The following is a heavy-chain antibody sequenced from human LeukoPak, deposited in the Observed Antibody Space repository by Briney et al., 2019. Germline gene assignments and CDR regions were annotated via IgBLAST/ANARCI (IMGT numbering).Heavy chain of an antibody. J-gene: IGHJ4*02. CDR1: GYTFTSYG. CDR3: ARMGYCSSTSCYQGYFDY. CDR2: ISAYNGNT. D-gene: IGHD2-2*01. V-gene: IGHV1-18*01. Sequence: GASVKVSCKASGYTFTSYGISWVRQAPGQGLEWMGWISAYNGNTNYAQKLQGRVTMTTDTSTSTAYMELRSLRSDDTAVYYCARMGYCSSTSCYQGYFDYWGQGTLVTVSS.